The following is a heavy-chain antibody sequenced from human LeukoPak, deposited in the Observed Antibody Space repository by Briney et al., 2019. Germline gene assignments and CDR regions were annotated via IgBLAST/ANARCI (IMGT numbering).Heavy chain of an antibody. Sequence: ASVKVSCKASGYTFTSYYMHWVRQAPGQGLEWMGIINPSGGSTSYAQKLQGRVTMTTDTSTSTAYMELRSLRSDDTAVYYCARDGWSSGSREGYYYYGMDVWGQGTTVTVSS. V-gene: IGHV1-46*01. CDR3: ARDGWSSGSREGYYYYGMDV. D-gene: IGHD3-10*01. CDR2: INPSGGST. J-gene: IGHJ6*02. CDR1: GYTFTSYY.